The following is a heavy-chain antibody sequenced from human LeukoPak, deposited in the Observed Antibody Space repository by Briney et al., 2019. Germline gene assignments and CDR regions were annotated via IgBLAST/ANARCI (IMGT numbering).Heavy chain of an antibody. Sequence: SQTLSLTRTVSGGSISSGDYYWSWIRQHPGKGLEWIGHIYYSGSTYYNPSLKSRINISVDTSKNQFSLKLSSVTAADTAVYFCARYSHYYDSSGYYPYYFDYWGQGTLVTVSS. J-gene: IGHJ4*02. D-gene: IGHD3-22*01. V-gene: IGHV4-31*03. CDR1: GGSISSGDYY. CDR3: ARYSHYYDSSGYYPYYFDY. CDR2: IYYSGST.